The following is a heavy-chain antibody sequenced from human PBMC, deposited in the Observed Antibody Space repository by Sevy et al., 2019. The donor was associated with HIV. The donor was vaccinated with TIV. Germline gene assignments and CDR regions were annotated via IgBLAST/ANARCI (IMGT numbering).Heavy chain of an antibody. CDR1: GFTVNTNY. D-gene: IGHD2-15*01. V-gene: IGHV3-53*01. CDR3: ARFSGGSKGTAFDY. Sequence: GGYLRLSCTASGFTVNTNYMSWVRQAPEKGLEWVSVIYSGGSTYYADSVKGRFTISRDNSKNTVYLQMNSLRAEDTAVYYCARFSGGSKGTAFDYWGQGTLVIVSS. J-gene: IGHJ4*02. CDR2: IYSGGST.